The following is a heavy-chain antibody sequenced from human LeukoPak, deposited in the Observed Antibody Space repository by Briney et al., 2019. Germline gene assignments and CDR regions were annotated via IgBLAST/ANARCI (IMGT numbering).Heavy chain of an antibody. V-gene: IGHV3-23*01. CDR1: GFRFSSNT. CDR2: ISASGGST. CDR3: AKDFYQRSSRTNTDHHYYAMDV. Sequence: GGSLRLSCAASGFRFSSNTMIWVRQAPGQGLEWVSAISASGGSTYYADSLTGRFTISRDNSKDTVYLQMNNLRAEDTALYYCAKDFYQRSSRTNTDHHYYAMDVWGQGTTVTVSS. J-gene: IGHJ6*02. D-gene: IGHD2-2*01.